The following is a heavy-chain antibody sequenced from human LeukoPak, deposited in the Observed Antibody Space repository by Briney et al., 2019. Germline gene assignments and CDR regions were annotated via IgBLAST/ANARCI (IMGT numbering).Heavy chain of an antibody. D-gene: IGHD3-16*01. V-gene: IGHV3-23*01. Sequence: GGSLRLSCTASGFTFSNYAMSWVRQAPGKGLEWVSAISGSGGSTYHADSVKDRFTISRDNSKNTLYLQMNSLRAEDTAVYYCARGLRGPDYWGQGTLVTVSS. J-gene: IGHJ4*02. CDR1: GFTFSNYA. CDR3: ARGLRGPDY. CDR2: ISGSGGST.